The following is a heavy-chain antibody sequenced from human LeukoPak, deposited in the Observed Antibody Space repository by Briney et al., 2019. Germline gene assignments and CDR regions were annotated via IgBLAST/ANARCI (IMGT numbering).Heavy chain of an antibody. J-gene: IGHJ4*02. CDR3: ARDPLPGWFGELSPIPFDY. Sequence: ASVKVSCKASGYTFTNYGISWVRQAPGEGLEWMGWISAYNGNTNYAQKLQGRVTMTTDTSTSTAYMELRSLRSDDTAVYYCARDPLPGWFGELSPIPFDYWGQGTLVTVSS. CDR1: GYTFTNYG. V-gene: IGHV1-18*01. D-gene: IGHD3-10*01. CDR2: ISAYNGNT.